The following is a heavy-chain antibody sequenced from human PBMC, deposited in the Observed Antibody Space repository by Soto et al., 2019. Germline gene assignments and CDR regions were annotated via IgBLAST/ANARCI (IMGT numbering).Heavy chain of an antibody. D-gene: IGHD2-21*02. Sequence: ASVKVSCKASGYTFTRYAMHWVRQAPGQRLEWMGWINAGNGNTKYSQKFQGRVTITRDTSASTAYMELSSLRSEGTAVYYCARSIVVVTALDYWGQGTLVTVSS. J-gene: IGHJ4*02. V-gene: IGHV1-3*01. CDR2: INAGNGNT. CDR3: ARSIVVVTALDY. CDR1: GYTFTRYA.